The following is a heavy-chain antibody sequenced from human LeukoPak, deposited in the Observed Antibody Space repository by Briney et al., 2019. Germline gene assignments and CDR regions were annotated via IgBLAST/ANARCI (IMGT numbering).Heavy chain of an antibody. CDR3: ARVRVVPAAPRDYYYMDV. CDR1: GYTFTGYY. D-gene: IGHD2-2*01. CDR2: INPNSGGT. Sequence: ASVKVSCKASGYTFTGYYMHWVRQAPGQGLEWMGWINPNSGGTNYAQKFQGRVTMTRDTSISTAYMELSRLRSDDTAVYYCARVRVVPAAPRDYYYMDVWGKGTTVTVSS. J-gene: IGHJ6*03. V-gene: IGHV1-2*02.